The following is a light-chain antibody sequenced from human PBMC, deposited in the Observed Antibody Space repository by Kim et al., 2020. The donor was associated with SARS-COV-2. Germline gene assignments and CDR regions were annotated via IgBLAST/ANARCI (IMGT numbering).Light chain of an antibody. V-gene: IGKV1-39*01. J-gene: IGKJ1*01. CDR1: QSVGDW. CDR3: QQSYDFPRT. CDR2: RTS. Sequence: DIQMTQSPSSMSASVGDRVIITCRASQSVGDWLNWYQQKPGKVPHLLIYRTSALRGGVPPRFSGSTSGTDFTLTISSLQPEDFATYYCQQSYDFPRTFGQGTKVDIK.